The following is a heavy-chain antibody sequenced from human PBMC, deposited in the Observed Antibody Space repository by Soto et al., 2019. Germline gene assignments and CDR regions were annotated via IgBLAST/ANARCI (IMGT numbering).Heavy chain of an antibody. D-gene: IGHD2-15*01. J-gene: IGHJ6*02. CDR3: AQTMGVVAARIPNSGYYYYGMDV. CDR2: IIPILGIA. CDR1: GYTFTGYA. Sequence: GASVKVSCKASGYTFTGYAMHWVRQAPGQRLEWMGWIIPILGIANYAQKFQGRVTITADKSTSTAYMELSSLRSEDTAVYYCAQTMGVVAARIPNSGYYYYGMDVWGQGTTVTVSS. V-gene: IGHV1-69*10.